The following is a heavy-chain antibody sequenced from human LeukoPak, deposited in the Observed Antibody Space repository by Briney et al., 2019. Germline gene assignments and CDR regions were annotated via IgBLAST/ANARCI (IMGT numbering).Heavy chain of an antibody. CDR3: ARMTTVTHY. CDR1: GFTFSNYE. Sequence: GGSLRLSCAASGFTFSNYEMNWVRQAPGKGLEWVSYISSNAASIYYADSVQGRFTISRDNAKNSLYLQMNSLRAEDTAVYYCARMTTVTHYWGQGTLVTVSS. J-gene: IGHJ4*02. D-gene: IGHD4-17*01. CDR2: ISSNAASI. V-gene: IGHV3-48*03.